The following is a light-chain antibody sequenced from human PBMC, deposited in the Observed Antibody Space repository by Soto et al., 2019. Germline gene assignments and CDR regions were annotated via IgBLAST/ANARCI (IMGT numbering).Light chain of an antibody. CDR3: QEYDNSPIT. CDR2: GAS. CDR1: QSISSSF. V-gene: IGKV3-20*01. J-gene: IGKJ5*01. Sequence: EIVITLSPATLSVSKGERASLSCGASQSISSSFLAWYQQKPGQAPRLLIYGASSRATGIPDRFSGTGSETDFTLTISRLETEDFAVYYCQEYDNSPITVGEVARREVK.